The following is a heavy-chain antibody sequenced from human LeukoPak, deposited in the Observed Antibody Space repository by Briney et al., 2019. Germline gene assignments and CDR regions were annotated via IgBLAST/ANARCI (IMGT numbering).Heavy chain of an antibody. J-gene: IGHJ4*02. CDR3: ASSRGEGYSYGLDAFDY. V-gene: IGHV1-69*13. CDR1: GGTFSSYA. Sequence: SVKVSCKASGGTFSSYAISWVRQAPGQGLEWMGGIIPIFGTAYYAQKFQGRVTITADESTSTAYMELSSLRSEDTAVYYCASSRGEGYSYGLDAFDYWGQGTLVTVSS. D-gene: IGHD5-18*01. CDR2: IIPIFGTA.